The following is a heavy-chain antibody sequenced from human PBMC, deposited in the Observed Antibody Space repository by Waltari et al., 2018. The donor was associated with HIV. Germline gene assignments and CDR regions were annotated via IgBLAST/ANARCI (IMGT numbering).Heavy chain of an antibody. CDR3: ATRPPYRMADVRDWFDP. CDR1: AGSLRRPNG. CDR2: IYHDGSI. D-gene: IGHD3-16*02. J-gene: IGHJ5*02. V-gene: IGHV4-4*02. Sequence: VQLHESGPGLVKPSGTLSLTCAVSAGSLRRPNGWTWVRQPPGKGLEWIGEIYHDGSIKYNPSLQSRVTISIDKSKNQFSLNLSSATAADTAIYYCATRPPYRMADVRDWFDPWGQGTLVIVSS.